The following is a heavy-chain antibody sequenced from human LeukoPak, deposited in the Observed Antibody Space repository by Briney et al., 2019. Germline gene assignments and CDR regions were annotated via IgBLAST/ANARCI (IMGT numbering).Heavy chain of an antibody. Sequence: PGGSLRLSCAASGFTFSGSAMHWVRQAPGKGLEWVSAISGSGGSTYYADSVKGRFTISRDNSKNTLYLQMNSLRAEDTAVYYCAKVGFWGDYWGQGTLVTVSS. CDR1: GFTFSGSA. CDR2: ISGSGGST. D-gene: IGHD7-27*01. V-gene: IGHV3-23*01. J-gene: IGHJ4*02. CDR3: AKVGFWGDY.